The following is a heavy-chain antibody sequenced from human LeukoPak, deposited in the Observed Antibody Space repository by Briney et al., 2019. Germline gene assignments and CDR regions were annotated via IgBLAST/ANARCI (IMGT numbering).Heavy chain of an antibody. J-gene: IGHJ6*02. CDR2: IIPILGIA. CDR3: ARPIAAAGNRAYYYYYGMDV. CDR1: GGTFSSYA. Sequence: GSSVKASCKASGGTFSSYAISWVRQAPGQGLEWMGRIIPILGIANYAQKFQGRVTITADKSTSTAYMELSSLRSEDTAVYYCARPIAAAGNRAYYYYYGMDVWGQGTTVTVSS. D-gene: IGHD6-13*01. V-gene: IGHV1-69*04.